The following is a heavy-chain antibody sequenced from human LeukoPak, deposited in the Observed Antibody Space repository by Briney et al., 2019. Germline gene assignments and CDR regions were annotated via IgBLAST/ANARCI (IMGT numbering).Heavy chain of an antibody. D-gene: IGHD3-22*01. CDR3: ARFSPEYYYDSSGPGDWFDP. Sequence: SQTLSLTCAISGDSVSSNSAAWNWIRQSPSRGLEWLGRTYYRSKWYNDYAVSVKSRITINPDTSKNQFSLQLNSVTPEDTAVYYCARFSPEYYYDSSGPGDWFDPWGQGTLVTVSS. V-gene: IGHV6-1*01. CDR2: TYYRSKWYN. J-gene: IGHJ5*02. CDR1: GDSVSSNSAA.